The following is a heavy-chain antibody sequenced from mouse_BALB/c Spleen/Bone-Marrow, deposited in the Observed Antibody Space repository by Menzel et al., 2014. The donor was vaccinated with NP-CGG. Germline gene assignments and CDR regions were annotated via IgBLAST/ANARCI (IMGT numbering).Heavy chain of an antibody. CDR3: ARRDYSFAY. CDR2: INPGSGGT. V-gene: IGHV1-54*01. J-gene: IGHJ3*01. D-gene: IGHD2-13*01. Sequence: QVQLQQSGAELVRPGTSVKVSCKASGYAFTNSLIEWVQQRPGGGLTWIGVINPGSGGTNYNGKFKGKATLTADKSSSTAYMLFSSLTADDSAVVFCARRDYSFAYWGLGTLVTV. CDR1: GYAFTNSL.